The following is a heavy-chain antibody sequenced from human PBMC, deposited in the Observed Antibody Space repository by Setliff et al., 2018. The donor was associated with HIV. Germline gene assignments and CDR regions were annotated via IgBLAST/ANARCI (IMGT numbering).Heavy chain of an antibody. CDR3: ARELKELTDSDGFDI. D-gene: IGHD2-21*02. Sequence: PSETLSLTCTVSGGSISSGHYYWSWNRQPAGKGLEWIGHVYTSGTTNYNPSRRSRVTISLDTSKNQFALNVRSVTAADTAVYHCARELKELTDSDGFDIWDQGTKVTVS. CDR1: GGSISSGHYY. V-gene: IGHV4-61*09. CDR2: VYTSGTT. J-gene: IGHJ3*02.